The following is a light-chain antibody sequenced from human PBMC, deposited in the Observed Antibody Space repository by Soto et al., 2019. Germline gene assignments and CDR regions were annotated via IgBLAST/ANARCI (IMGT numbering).Light chain of an antibody. CDR1: QDIKYW. J-gene: IGKJ1*01. V-gene: IGKV1-12*01. CDR3: QQANSFPPT. CDR2: AAS. Sequence: DIQMTQSPSSMSASVGDRVTISCRASQDIKYWLAWYQQKPGKAPQLLIYAASNLQSGVPSRFSGSGSGTDFTLTISSLQPEDFATYYCQQANSFPPTFGQGTKVEIK.